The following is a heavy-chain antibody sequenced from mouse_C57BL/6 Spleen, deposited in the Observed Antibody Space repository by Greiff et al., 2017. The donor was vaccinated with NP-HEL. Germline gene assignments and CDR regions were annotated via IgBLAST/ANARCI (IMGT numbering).Heavy chain of an antibody. Sequence: EVMLVESGGGLVKPGGSLKLSCAASGFTFSSYAMSWVRQTPEKRLEWVATISDGGSYTYYPDNVKGRFTISRDNAKNNLYLQMSHLKSEDTAMYNCARDSNSYYAMDYWGQGTSVTVSS. CDR1: GFTFSSYA. V-gene: IGHV5-4*01. J-gene: IGHJ4*01. CDR2: ISDGGSYT. D-gene: IGHD2-5*01. CDR3: ARDSNSYYAMDY.